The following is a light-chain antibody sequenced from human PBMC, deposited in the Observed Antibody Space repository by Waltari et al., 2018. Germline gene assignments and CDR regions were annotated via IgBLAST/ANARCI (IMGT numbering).Light chain of an antibody. Sequence: DIQLTQSPSSLSASVGDRVTITCRASQDIRNNLNWYQQKPGKAPDLLIFAVFTLQSGVPSQFSGSGSGTEFTLTISSLQPEDSATYYCQQSYTMPMYTFGQGTKLEIK. J-gene: IGKJ2*01. V-gene: IGKV1-39*01. CDR3: QQSYTMPMYT. CDR1: QDIRNN. CDR2: AVF.